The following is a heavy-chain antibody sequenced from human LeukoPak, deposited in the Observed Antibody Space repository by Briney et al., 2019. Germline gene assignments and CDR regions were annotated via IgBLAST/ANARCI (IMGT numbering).Heavy chain of an antibody. D-gene: IGHD3-22*01. CDR3: ARERYYYDSSGYYPDY. CDR1: GFTVSSNY. CDR2: IYSGGST. Sequence: GGSLRLSCAASGFTVSSNYMSWVRQAPGKGLEWVSVIYSGGSTYYADSVKGRFTISRDNSKNTLYLQMNSLRAEDTAVYYCARERYYYDSSGYYPDYWGQGTLVTVSS. J-gene: IGHJ4*02. V-gene: IGHV3-66*01.